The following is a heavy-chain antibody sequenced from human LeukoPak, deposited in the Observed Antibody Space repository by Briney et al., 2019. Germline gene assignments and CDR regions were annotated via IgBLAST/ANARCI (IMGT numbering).Heavy chain of an antibody. CDR1: GFTFDDYD. CDR3: ARGSCGGVCYLVDN. CDR2: IRRNTSTT. V-gene: IGHV3-9*01. D-gene: IGHD2-21*02. J-gene: IGHJ4*02. Sequence: PGRSLSLSCMTSGFTFDDYDMHWVRQAPGRGLEWVAGIRRNTSTTGYADSVKGRFTISRDNAKSSLYLQMTALRPEDTALYYCARGSCGGVCYLVDNWGQGTLVTVSS.